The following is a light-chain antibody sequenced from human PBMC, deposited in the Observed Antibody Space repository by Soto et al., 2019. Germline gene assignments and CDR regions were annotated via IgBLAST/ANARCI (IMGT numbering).Light chain of an antibody. V-gene: IGKV1-39*01. CDR1: QSISND. J-gene: IGKJ1*01. CDR2: AAS. Sequence: DIQMTQSPSSLSASVGDRVTITCRASQSISNDLHWYQQKPGKAPKLLIYAASSLHSGVPSKFSGSGSGTDFTLTISSLQPEDFATYYCQQSYSTPWTFGQGTKVEI. CDR3: QQSYSTPWT.